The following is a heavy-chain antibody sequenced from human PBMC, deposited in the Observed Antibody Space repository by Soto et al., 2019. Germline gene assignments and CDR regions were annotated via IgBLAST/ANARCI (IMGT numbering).Heavy chain of an antibody. V-gene: IGHV1-69*02. Sequence: SVKVSCKASGGTFSSYTISWVRQAPGQGLEWMGRIIPILGIANYAQKFQGRVTITADKSTSTAYMELSSLRSEDTAVYYCARVRDVVVPAASLDAFDIWGQGTMVTVSS. CDR2: IIPILGIA. CDR1: GGTFSSYT. D-gene: IGHD2-2*01. J-gene: IGHJ3*02. CDR3: ARVRDVVVPAASLDAFDI.